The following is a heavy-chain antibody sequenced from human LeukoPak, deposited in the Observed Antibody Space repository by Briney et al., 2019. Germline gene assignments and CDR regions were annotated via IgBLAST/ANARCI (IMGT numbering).Heavy chain of an antibody. CDR3: AKDNYDSSGYFDY. J-gene: IGHJ4*02. V-gene: IGHV3-9*01. CDR2: ISWNSGSI. CDR1: GFTFDDYA. Sequence: PGGSLRLSCAASGFTFDDYAMHWVRHAPGKGLEWVSGISWNSGSIGYADSVKGRFTISRDNAKNSLYLQMNSLRAEDTALYYCAKDNYDSSGYFDYWGQGTLVTVSS. D-gene: IGHD3-22*01.